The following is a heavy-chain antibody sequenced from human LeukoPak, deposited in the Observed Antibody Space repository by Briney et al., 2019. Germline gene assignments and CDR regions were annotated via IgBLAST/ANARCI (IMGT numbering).Heavy chain of an antibody. J-gene: IGHJ6*02. D-gene: IGHD2-21*01. CDR2: IYYRGDT. Sequence: SETLSLTCTVSGGSISTYYWSWIRQPPGKGLEWIGYIYYRGDTNYNPSLKSRVTISVDTSKNQFSLKLSSVTAADTAVYYCARAVVVVAYYYYGMDVWGQGTTVTVSS. V-gene: IGHV4-59*01. CDR3: ARAVVVVAYYYYGMDV. CDR1: GGSISTYY.